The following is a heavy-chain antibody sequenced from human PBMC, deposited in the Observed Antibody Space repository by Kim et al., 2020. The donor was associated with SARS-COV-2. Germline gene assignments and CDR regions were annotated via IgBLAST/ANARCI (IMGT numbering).Heavy chain of an antibody. CDR2: IWYDGSNK. CDR1: GFSFSSFG. V-gene: IGHV3-33*01. D-gene: IGHD1-1*01. J-gene: IGHJ5*02. Sequence: GGSLRLSCAASGFSFSSFGMHWVRQAPGKGLEWVAVIWYDGSNKYYSDSVKGRFTISRDNSKNTLYLQMNSLRVEDTAVYYCARDLSPVAQYNYLDPWGQRTLVTVSS. CDR3: ARDLSPVAQYNYLDP.